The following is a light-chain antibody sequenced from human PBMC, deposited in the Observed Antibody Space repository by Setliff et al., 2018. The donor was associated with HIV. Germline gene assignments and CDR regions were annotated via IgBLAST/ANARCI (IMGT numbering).Light chain of an antibody. CDR1: SSDDGGYNY. CDR2: YVS. CDR3: SSYTSSSSYV. V-gene: IGLV2-14*03. J-gene: IGLJ1*01. Sequence: QSALAQPASVSGSPGQSITISCTGTSSDDGGYNYVSWYQQHPGKAPKLMIYYVSNRPSVVSNRFSGSKSGNTASLTISGLQAEDEADYYCSSYTSSSSYVFGTGTKVTVL.